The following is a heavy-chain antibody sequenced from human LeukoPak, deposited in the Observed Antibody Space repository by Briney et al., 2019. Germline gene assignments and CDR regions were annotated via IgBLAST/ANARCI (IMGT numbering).Heavy chain of an antibody. J-gene: IGHJ4*02. Sequence: GGSLRLSCAASGFTFEDYGMSWVRQPPGKGLEWVSGINWNGGNTGYADSVRGRFTISRDNAKNSLYLQMNSLRAEDTALYYCARDRPYYYDSSGYYYLDFWGQGALVTVSS. V-gene: IGHV3-20*04. CDR1: GFTFEDYG. D-gene: IGHD3-22*01. CDR3: ARDRPYYYDSSGYYYLDF. CDR2: INWNGGNT.